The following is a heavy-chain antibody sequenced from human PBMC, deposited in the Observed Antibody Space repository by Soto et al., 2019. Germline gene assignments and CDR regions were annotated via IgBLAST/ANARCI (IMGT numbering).Heavy chain of an antibody. CDR2: ISWDGGST. J-gene: IGHJ6*02. V-gene: IGHV3-43D*03. CDR1: GFTFDDYA. Sequence: GSLRLSCAASGFTFDDYAMHWVRQAPGKGLEWVSLISWDGGSTYYADSVKGRFTISRDNSKNSLYLQMNSLRAEDTALYYCAKAADQRSYYYDSSGYRYGMDVWGQGTTVTVSS. D-gene: IGHD3-22*01. CDR3: AKAADQRSYYYDSSGYRYGMDV.